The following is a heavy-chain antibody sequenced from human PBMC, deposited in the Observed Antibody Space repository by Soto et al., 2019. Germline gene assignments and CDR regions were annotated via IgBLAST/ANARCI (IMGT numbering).Heavy chain of an antibody. CDR2: LYNHGKT. J-gene: IGHJ4*02. D-gene: IGHD3-10*02. CDR1: GFIVSSSH. Sequence: EVQLVESGGGLTQPGGSLRLSCVVSGFIVSSSHMNWVRQAPGKGLAGVSILYNHGKTNHVASVEGRFTITRDHSKNTVYIQMNSLGVEDTGVYYCAGLCEAERHWGPGALDTVSS. V-gene: IGHV3-53*01. CDR3: AGLCEAERH.